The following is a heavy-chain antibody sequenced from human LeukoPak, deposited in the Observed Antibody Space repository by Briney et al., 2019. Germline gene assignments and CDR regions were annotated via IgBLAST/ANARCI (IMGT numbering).Heavy chain of an antibody. CDR3: ARSYMTTVSVYGMDV. D-gene: IGHD4-17*01. CDR1: GGTFSSYT. Sequence: SVKVSCKASGGTFSSYTISWVRQAPGQGLEWMGRIIPILGIANYAQKFQGRVTITADKSTSTAYMELSSLRSEDTAVYYCARSYMTTVSVYGMDVWGQGTTVTVSS. CDR2: IIPILGIA. V-gene: IGHV1-69*02. J-gene: IGHJ6*02.